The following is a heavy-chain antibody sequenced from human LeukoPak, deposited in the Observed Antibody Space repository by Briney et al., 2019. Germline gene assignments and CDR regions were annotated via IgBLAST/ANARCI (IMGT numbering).Heavy chain of an antibody. CDR2: IYYSGST. CDR1: GGSISSGDYY. D-gene: IGHD6-6*01. Sequence: SQTLSLTCTVSGGSISSGDYYWSWIRQPPGKGLEWIGYIYYSGSTYYNPSLKSRVTISVDTSKSQFSLKLSSVTAADTAVYYCASFIAAAEAFDIWGQGTMVTVSS. J-gene: IGHJ3*02. V-gene: IGHV4-30-4*08. CDR3: ASFIAAAEAFDI.